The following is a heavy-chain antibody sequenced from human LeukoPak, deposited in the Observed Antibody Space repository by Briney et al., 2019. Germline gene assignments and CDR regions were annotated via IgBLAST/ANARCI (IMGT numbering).Heavy chain of an antibody. Sequence: SETRSLTWAVDGPPFGRFYWSWISQLQRKVIEWIGEINHGGTPNYNTSLKSRVTISVDTSKNQFSLRLTSLTAADTAVYYCARGGGPPAYYFDFWGQGIQVTVCS. CDR1: GPPFGRFY. J-gene: IGHJ4*02. CDR3: ARGGGPPAYYFDF. CDR2: INHGGTP. D-gene: IGHD3-16*01. V-gene: IGHV4-34*01.